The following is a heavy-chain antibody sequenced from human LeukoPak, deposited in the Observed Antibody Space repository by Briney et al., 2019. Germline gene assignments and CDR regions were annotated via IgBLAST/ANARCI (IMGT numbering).Heavy chain of an antibody. CDR1: GFTFSSYA. CDR2: ISYDGSNK. CDR3: AKPMVRGVITPGYFDY. V-gene: IGHV3-30-3*02. Sequence: PGGSLRLSCAASGFTFSSYAMHWVRQAPGKGLEWVAVISYDGSNKYYADSVKGRFTISRDNSKNTLYLQMNSLRAEDTAVYYCAKPMVRGVITPGYFDYWGQGTLVTVSS. D-gene: IGHD3-10*01. J-gene: IGHJ4*02.